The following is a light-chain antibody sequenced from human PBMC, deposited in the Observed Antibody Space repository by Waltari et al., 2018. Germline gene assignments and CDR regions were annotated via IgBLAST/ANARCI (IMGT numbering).Light chain of an antibody. CDR2: YVS. V-gene: IGLV2-14*03. CDR3: SSYTRRSDVEAV. Sequence: QSALTQPASASWSPGQSITISCTGPSSDVVFYNYVSWYQQHPSKAPKLMIYYVSNRPARVSKRFFGAESGNTGSLTLCGRRTGDEADYYRSSYTRRSDVEAVFGGGTKLSVL. J-gene: IGLJ2*01. CDR1: SSDVVFYNY.